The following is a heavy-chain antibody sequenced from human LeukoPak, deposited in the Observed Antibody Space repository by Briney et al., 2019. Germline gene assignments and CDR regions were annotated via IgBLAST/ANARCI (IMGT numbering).Heavy chain of an antibody. Sequence: GGSLRLSCAASGFTFDDYAMHWVRQAPGKGLEWVSGISWNSGSIGYADSVKGRFTISRDNAKNSLYLQMNSLRAEDTALYYCAKGLYCSSTSCYTDAFDIWGQGTTVTVSS. CDR1: GFTFDDYA. J-gene: IGHJ3*02. V-gene: IGHV3-9*01. CDR3: AKGLYCSSTSCYTDAFDI. D-gene: IGHD2-2*02. CDR2: ISWNSGSI.